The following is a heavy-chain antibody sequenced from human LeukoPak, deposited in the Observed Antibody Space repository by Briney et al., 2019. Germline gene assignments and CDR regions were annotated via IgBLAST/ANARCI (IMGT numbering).Heavy chain of an antibody. CDR3: ARDRYYYGSGSFNWIDP. Sequence: PSETLSLTCTVSGGSISSYYWSWIRQPAGKGLEWIGRIYTSGSTNYNPSLKSRVTMSVDTSKNQFSLKLSSVTAADTAVYYCARDRYYYGSGSFNWIDPWGQGTLVTVSS. D-gene: IGHD3-10*01. CDR2: IYTSGST. CDR1: GGSISSYY. J-gene: IGHJ5*02. V-gene: IGHV4-4*07.